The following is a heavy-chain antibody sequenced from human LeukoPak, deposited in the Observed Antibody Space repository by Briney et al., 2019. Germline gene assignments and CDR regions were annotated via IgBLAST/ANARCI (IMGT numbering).Heavy chain of an antibody. CDR3: AKDLYSRKYQLLVGYFDY. V-gene: IGHV3-30*18. Sequence: GGSLRLSCAASGFTFSSYGMHWVRQAPGKGLEWVAVISYDGSNKYYADSVKGRFTISRDNSKNTLYLQMNSLRAEDTAVYYCAKDLYSRKYQLLVGYFDYWGQGTLVTVSS. D-gene: IGHD2-2*01. CDR1: GFTFSSYG. CDR2: ISYDGSNK. J-gene: IGHJ4*02.